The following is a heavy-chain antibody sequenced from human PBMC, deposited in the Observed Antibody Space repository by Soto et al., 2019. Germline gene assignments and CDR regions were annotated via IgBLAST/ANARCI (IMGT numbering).Heavy chain of an antibody. Sequence: EVQLVESGGGLVQPGGSLRLSCAASGFTVSSNYMSWVRQAPGKGLEWVSVIYSGGSTYYADSVKGRFTISRDNSKNTLYLQMNSLRAEDTAVYYCARDEIDDYGDRDVFDIWGQGTMVTVSS. J-gene: IGHJ3*02. CDR3: ARDEIDDYGDRDVFDI. V-gene: IGHV3-66*01. CDR2: IYSGGST. D-gene: IGHD4-17*01. CDR1: GFTVSSNY.